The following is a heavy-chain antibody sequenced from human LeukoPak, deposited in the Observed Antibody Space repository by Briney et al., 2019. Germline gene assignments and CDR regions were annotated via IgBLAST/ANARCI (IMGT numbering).Heavy chain of an antibody. CDR3: AKGDCSSTSCPPDYYYYYYMDV. V-gene: IGHV3-30*18. J-gene: IGHJ6*03. CDR2: ISFDGSNK. Sequence: PGESLRLSWAASGFTFSNYGMNWVRQAPGKGLEWVAGISFDGSNKFYADSVKGRFTISRDNSKNTLYLQMNSLGAEDTAVYYCAKGDCSSTSCPPDYYYYYYMDVWGKGTTVTVSS. CDR1: GFTFSNYG. D-gene: IGHD2-2*01.